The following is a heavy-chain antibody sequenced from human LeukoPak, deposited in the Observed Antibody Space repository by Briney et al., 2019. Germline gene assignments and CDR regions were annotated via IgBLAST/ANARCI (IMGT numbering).Heavy chain of an antibody. Sequence: SETLSLTCTVSGGSISSYYWSWIRQPAGKGLEWIGRIYTSGSTNYNPSLKSRVTMSVDTSKNQFSLKLSSVTAADTAVYYCARDRRIVVVPAAKSQGNYYYYYMDVWGKGTTVTISS. CDR3: ARDRRIVVVPAAKSQGNYYYYYMDV. J-gene: IGHJ6*03. V-gene: IGHV4-4*07. D-gene: IGHD2-2*01. CDR2: IYTSGST. CDR1: GGSISSYY.